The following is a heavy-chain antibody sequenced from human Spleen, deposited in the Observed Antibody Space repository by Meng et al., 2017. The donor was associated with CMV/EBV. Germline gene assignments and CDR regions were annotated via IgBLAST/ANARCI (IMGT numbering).Heavy chain of an antibody. Sequence: LSCAVSVVSVSDSGFYWTWIRQSPGKGLQWIGYVYYNGNTNLNPSLTGRVTMSMERSANQFSLRLTSVTTADTAVYYCARGVYWFEFWGQGALVTVSS. CDR1: VVSVSDSGFY. CDR2: VYYNGNT. J-gene: IGHJ4*02. V-gene: IGHV4-61*08. CDR3: ARGVYWFEF. D-gene: IGHD2-8*02.